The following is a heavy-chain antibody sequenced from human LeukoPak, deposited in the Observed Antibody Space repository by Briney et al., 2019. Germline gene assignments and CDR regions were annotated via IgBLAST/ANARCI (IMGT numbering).Heavy chain of an antibody. V-gene: IGHV4-34*01. CDR2: INHSGST. CDR3: ARGRRAYYYGSGSFLDYLQH. CDR1: GGSFSGYY. D-gene: IGHD3-10*01. J-gene: IGHJ1*01. Sequence: PSGTLSLTCAVYGGSFSGYYWSWIRQPPGKGLEWIGEINHSGSTNYNPSLKSRVTISVDTSKNQFSLKLSSVTAADTAVYYCARGRRAYYYGSGSFLDYLQHWGQGTLVTVSS.